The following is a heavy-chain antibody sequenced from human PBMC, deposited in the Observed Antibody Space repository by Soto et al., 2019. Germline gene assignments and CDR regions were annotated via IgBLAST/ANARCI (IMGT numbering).Heavy chain of an antibody. D-gene: IGHD6-13*01. Sequence: PGGSLRLSCAASGFTFSSYSMNWVRQAPGKGLEWVSSISSSSSYIYYADSVKGRFTISRDNAKNSLYLQMNSLRAEDTAVYYCARDTLESIAATDYWGQGTLVTVSS. CDR3: ARDTLESIAATDY. V-gene: IGHV3-21*01. CDR2: ISSSSSYI. CDR1: GFTFSSYS. J-gene: IGHJ4*02.